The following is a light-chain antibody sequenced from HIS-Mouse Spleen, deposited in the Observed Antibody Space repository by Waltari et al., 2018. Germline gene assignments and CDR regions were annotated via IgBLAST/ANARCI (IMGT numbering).Light chain of an antibody. J-gene: IGLJ1*01. CDR1: KLGDKY. Sequence: SYELTQPPSVSVSPGQTASITCSGDKLGDKYACWYQQKPGQSPVLVIYQDSKRPSGMPGRFSGSNSGNAATLTISGTQAMDEADYYCQAWDSSGNQYVFGTGTKVTVL. CDR3: QAWDSSGNQYV. CDR2: QDS. V-gene: IGLV3-1*01.